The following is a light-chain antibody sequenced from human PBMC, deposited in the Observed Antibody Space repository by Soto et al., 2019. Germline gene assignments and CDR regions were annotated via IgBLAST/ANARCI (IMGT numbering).Light chain of an antibody. Sequence: DILTTQPPSSLCAHVGDTVTITRWASQSISSYLNWYQQKPGKAPKLLIYAASSLQSGVPSRFSGSGSGTDFTLTISSLQPEDFATYYCQQSYSTPITFGQGTRLEIK. CDR2: AAS. CDR1: QSISSY. CDR3: QQSYSTPIT. J-gene: IGKJ5*01. V-gene: IGKV1-39*01.